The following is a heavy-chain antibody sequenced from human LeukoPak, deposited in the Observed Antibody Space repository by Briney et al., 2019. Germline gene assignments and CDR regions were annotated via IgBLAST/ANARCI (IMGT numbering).Heavy chain of an antibody. J-gene: IGHJ4*02. D-gene: IGHD6-13*01. Sequence: GGSLRLSCAASGFTFSNAWMTWVRQAPGKGLEWVGRIKSKADGGTADYAAPVKGRFTISRDDSKNTLYLQMNSLKTEDTGVYYCTSSYSSSWVVRGYWGQGTLVTVSS. V-gene: IGHV3-15*01. CDR1: GFTFSNAW. CDR3: TSSYSSSWVVRGY. CDR2: IKSKADGGTA.